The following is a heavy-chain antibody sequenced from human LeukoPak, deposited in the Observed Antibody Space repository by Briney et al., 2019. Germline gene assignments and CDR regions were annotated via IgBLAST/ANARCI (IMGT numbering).Heavy chain of an antibody. CDR3: ARDNDSRDPPHFDY. D-gene: IGHD3-16*01. J-gene: IGHJ4*02. Sequence: GASVKVSCKASGGTFSSYAISWVRQAPGQGLEWMGGIIPIFGTANYAQKFQGRVTITADESTSTAYMELSSLRSEDTAVHYCARDNDSRDPPHFDYWGQGTLVTVSS. CDR2: IIPIFGTA. V-gene: IGHV1-69*13. CDR1: GGTFSSYA.